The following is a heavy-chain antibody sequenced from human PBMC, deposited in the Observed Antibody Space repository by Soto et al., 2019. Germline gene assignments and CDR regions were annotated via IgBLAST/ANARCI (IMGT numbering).Heavy chain of an antibody. CDR2: IRSKAYGGTT. Sequence: GGSLRLSCTASGFTFGDYAMSWVRQAPGKGLEWVGFIRSKAYGGTTEYAASVKGRFTISRDGSKSIAYLQMNSLKTEDTAVYYCTSSDYDSSGPFDYWGKGTLVTV. V-gene: IGHV3-49*04. J-gene: IGHJ4*02. CDR3: TSSDYDSSGPFDY. D-gene: IGHD3-22*01. CDR1: GFTFGDYA.